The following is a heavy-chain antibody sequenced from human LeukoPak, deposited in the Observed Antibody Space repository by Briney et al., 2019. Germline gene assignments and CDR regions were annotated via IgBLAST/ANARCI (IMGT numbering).Heavy chain of an antibody. CDR3: ARAAITMVRGVIYNWFDP. CDR2: INPNSGGT. D-gene: IGHD3-10*01. V-gene: IGHV1-2*02. J-gene: IGHJ5*02. CDR1: GYTFTGYY. Sequence: ASVKVSCKASGYTFTGYYMHWVRQAPGQGLEWMGWINPNSGGTNYAQKFQGRVTMTRDTSISTAYMELSRLRSDDTAVYYCARAAITMVRGVIYNWFDPWGQGTLVTVSS.